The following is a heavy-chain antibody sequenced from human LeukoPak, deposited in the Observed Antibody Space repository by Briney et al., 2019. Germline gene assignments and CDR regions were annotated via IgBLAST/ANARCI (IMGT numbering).Heavy chain of an antibody. CDR3: ATKQWLAPPPDS. Sequence: GGSLRLSCAASGFTFSKYWMLWVRQAPGEGLESVSRINTDGTVTTYADSVKGRFTVSGDNADNTMFLQMNSVRDEDTAVYYCATKQWLAPPPDSWGQGTPVTVSS. V-gene: IGHV3-74*01. CDR2: INTDGTVT. D-gene: IGHD6-19*01. J-gene: IGHJ4*02. CDR1: GFTFSKYW.